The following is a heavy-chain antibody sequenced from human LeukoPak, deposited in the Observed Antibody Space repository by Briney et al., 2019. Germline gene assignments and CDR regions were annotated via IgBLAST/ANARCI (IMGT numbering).Heavy chain of an antibody. V-gene: IGHV1-46*01. CDR1: GYTFTGYY. CDR3: ARWGGDLWFGDNHYYYMDV. D-gene: IGHD3-10*01. J-gene: IGHJ6*03. CDR2: INPSGGST. Sequence: GASVKVSCKASGYTFTGYYMHWVRQAPGQGLEWMGIINPSGGSTGYAQKFQGRVTMTRDTSTSTVYMELSSLRSEGTAVYYCARWGGDLWFGDNHYYYMDVWGKGTTVTISS.